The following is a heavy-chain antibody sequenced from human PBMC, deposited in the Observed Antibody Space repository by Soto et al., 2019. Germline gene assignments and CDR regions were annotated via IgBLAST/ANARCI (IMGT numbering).Heavy chain of an antibody. Sequence: PGGSLRLSCAASGFTFSSYWMSWVRQAPGKGLEWVANIKQDGSEKYYVDSVKGRFTISRDNAKNSLYLQMNSLRAEDTAVYYCARGRGAKDIVVVPAGFDYWGQGTLVTVAS. V-gene: IGHV3-7*01. D-gene: IGHD2-2*01. J-gene: IGHJ4*02. CDR3: ARGRGAKDIVVVPAGFDY. CDR2: IKQDGSEK. CDR1: GFTFSSYW.